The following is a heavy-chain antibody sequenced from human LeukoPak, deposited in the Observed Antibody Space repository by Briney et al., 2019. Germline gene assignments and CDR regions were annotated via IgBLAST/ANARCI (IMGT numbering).Heavy chain of an antibody. Sequence: SETLSLTCTVSGGSISSGDYYWSWLRQPPGKGLEWIGEINHSGSTNYNPSLKSRVTISVDTSKNQFSLKLSSVTAADTAVYYCARGPPTSYNFPPLYGMDVWGQGTTVTVSS. V-gene: IGHV4-39*07. D-gene: IGHD3-10*01. J-gene: IGHJ6*02. CDR3: ARGPPTSYNFPPLYGMDV. CDR2: INHSGST. CDR1: GGSISSGDYY.